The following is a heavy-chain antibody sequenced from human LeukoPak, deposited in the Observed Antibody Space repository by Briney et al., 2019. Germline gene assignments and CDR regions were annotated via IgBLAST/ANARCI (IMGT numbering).Heavy chain of an antibody. CDR2: IWYDGSNK. J-gene: IGHJ4*02. Sequence: GGSLRLSCAASGFTFSSYGMHWVRQAPGKGLEWVAVIWYDGSNKYYADSVKGRFTISRDNSKNTLYLQMNSLRAEDTAVYYCARLDCGGNSAHPSVDYWGQGTLVTVSS. CDR3: ARLDCGGNSAHPSVDY. CDR1: GFTFSSYG. V-gene: IGHV3-33*01. D-gene: IGHD4-23*01.